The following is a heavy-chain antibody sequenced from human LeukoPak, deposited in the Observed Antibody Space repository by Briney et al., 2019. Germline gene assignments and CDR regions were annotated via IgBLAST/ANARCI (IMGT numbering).Heavy chain of an antibody. D-gene: IGHD4-17*01. CDR3: ARDLTVTSRRPRRYFQH. V-gene: IGHV1-8*01. CDR2: MNPNSGNT. Sequence: ASVKVSCKASGYTFTSYDINWVRQATGQGLEWMGWMNPNSGNTGYAQKFQGRVTMTRNTSISTAYMELSSLRSEDTAVYYCARDLTVTSRRPRRYFQHWGQGTLVTVSS. J-gene: IGHJ1*01. CDR1: GYTFTSYD.